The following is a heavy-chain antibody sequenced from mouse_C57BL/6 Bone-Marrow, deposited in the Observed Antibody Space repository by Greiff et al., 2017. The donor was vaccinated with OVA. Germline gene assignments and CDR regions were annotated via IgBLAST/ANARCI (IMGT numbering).Heavy chain of an antibody. CDR1: GYTFTDYE. CDR2: IDPETGGT. D-gene: IGHD1-1*01. Sequence: VQLQQSGAELVRPGASVTLSCKASGYTFTDYEMHWVKQTPVHGLEWIGAIDPETGGTAYNQKFKGKAILTADKSSSTAYMELRSLTSEDSAVYYCTRGGTTVVGDFDYWGQGTTLTVSS. V-gene: IGHV1-15*01. CDR3: TRGGTTVVGDFDY. J-gene: IGHJ2*01.